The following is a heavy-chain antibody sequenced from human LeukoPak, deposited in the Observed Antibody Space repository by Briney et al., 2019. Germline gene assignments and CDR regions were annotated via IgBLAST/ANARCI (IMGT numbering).Heavy chain of an antibody. CDR1: GFSLSTSSVG. V-gene: IGHV2-5*01. CDR3: AHRRGPGSYFPY. D-gene: IGHD3-10*01. J-gene: IGHJ4*02. Sequence: SSPTLVKPTQTLTLTCTFSGFSLSTSSVGVGWIRQPPGKALEWLALIYWNDDKRYSPSLKSRLTITKDASKNQVVLTMTNMDPVDTATYYCAHRRGPGSYFPYWGQGTLVTVSS. CDR2: IYWNDDK.